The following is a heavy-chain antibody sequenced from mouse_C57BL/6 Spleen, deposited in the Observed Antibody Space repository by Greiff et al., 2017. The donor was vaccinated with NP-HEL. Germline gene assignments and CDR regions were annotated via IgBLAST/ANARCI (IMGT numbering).Heavy chain of an antibody. V-gene: IGHV1-59*01. J-gene: IGHJ2*01. CDR3: ARREIYYGSSYGY. D-gene: IGHD1-1*01. CDR1: GYTFTSYW. Sequence: QVQLQQPGAELVRPGTSVKLSCKASGYTFTSYWMHWVKQRPGQGLEWIGVIDPSDSYTNYNQKFKGKATLTVDTSSSTAYMQLSSLTSEDSAVYYCARREIYYGSSYGYWGQGTTLTVSS. CDR2: IDPSDSYT.